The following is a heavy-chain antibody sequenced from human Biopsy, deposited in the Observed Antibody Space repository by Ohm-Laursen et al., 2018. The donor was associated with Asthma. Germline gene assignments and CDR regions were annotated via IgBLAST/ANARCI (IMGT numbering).Heavy chain of an antibody. D-gene: IGHD2-15*01. CDR1: GGSIRSHD. CDR2: VSHTGGT. CDR3: ARLADCSGGACYSYGWFDP. Sequence: SDTLSLTCTVSGGSIRSHDWTWIRLPPGKGLEYIGDVSHTGGTNYNPSLKSRVTMSLDTSKSQFSLRLTSVTPADTAVYYCARLADCSGGACYSYGWFDPWGQGTRVTVSS. J-gene: IGHJ5*02. V-gene: IGHV4-59*07.